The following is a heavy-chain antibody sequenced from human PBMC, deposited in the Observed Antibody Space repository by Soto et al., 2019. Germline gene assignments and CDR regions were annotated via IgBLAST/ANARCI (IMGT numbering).Heavy chain of an antibody. CDR3: ARERFGYGDYFDY. D-gene: IGHD4-17*01. Sequence: SGTMSLTCTVSGGSISSYYWSWIRQPPGKGLEWIGYIYYSGSTNYNPSLKSRVTISVDTSKNQFSLKLSSVTAADTAVYYCARERFGYGDYFDYWGQGTLVTVSS. CDR2: IYYSGST. CDR1: GGSISSYY. V-gene: IGHV4-59*01. J-gene: IGHJ4*02.